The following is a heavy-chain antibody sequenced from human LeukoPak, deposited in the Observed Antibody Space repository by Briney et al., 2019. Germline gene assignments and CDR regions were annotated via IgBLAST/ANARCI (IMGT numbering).Heavy chain of an antibody. CDR1: GGSISSSSYY. J-gene: IGHJ4*02. Sequence: PSETLSLTCIVSGGSISSSSYYWGWIRQPPGKGLEWIGSIYYSGSTYYNPSLKSRVTISVDTSKNQFSLKLSSVTAADTAVYYCARGGAPIVVVPAAILSGPFFDYWGQGTLVTVSS. CDR3: ARGGAPIVVVPAAILSGPFFDY. CDR2: IYYSGST. V-gene: IGHV4-39*07. D-gene: IGHD2-2*02.